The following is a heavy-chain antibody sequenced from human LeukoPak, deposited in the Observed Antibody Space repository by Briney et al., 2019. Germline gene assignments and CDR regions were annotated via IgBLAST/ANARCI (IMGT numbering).Heavy chain of an antibody. CDR1: GFTFSSYA. J-gene: IGHJ4*02. D-gene: IGHD3-22*01. V-gene: IGHV3-30*18. Sequence: GGSLRLSCAASGFTFSSYAMSWVRQAPGKGLEWVAVISYDGSNKYYADSVKGRFTISRDNSKNTLYLQMNSLRAEDTAVYYCAKDLGSSGYYVDYWGQGTLVTVSS. CDR2: ISYDGSNK. CDR3: AKDLGSSGYYVDY.